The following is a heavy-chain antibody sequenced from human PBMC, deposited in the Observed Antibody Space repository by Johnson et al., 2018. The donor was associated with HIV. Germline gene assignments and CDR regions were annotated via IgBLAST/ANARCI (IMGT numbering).Heavy chain of an antibody. Sequence: VQLVESGGGLAQPGGSLKVSCAASGFSFSNYWMSWVRQAPGKGLEWVANIKQDGNKKYYADSVRGSFTISRDTSKNTLYLQMSSLKVEDTALYYCARDGESQQLPLGDALDVWGRGTMVIVSS. J-gene: IGHJ3*01. CDR2: IKQDGNKK. V-gene: IGHV3-7*01. CDR3: ARDGESQQLPLGDALDV. CDR1: GFSFSNYW. D-gene: IGHD6-13*01.